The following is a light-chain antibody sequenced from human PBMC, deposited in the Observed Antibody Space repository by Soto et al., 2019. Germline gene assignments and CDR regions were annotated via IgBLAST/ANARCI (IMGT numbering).Light chain of an antibody. Sequence: QSVLTQPPSASGTPGQRVTISCSGSTSSIGSNYVYWYQQFPGTAPKLLIFGKNRRPSGVPDRFSGSKSDTSASLAISGLRSEDEADYYCAVWDESLRGYVFASGTKVTVL. CDR2: GKN. J-gene: IGLJ1*01. CDR1: TSSIGSNY. CDR3: AVWDESLRGYV. V-gene: IGLV1-47*02.